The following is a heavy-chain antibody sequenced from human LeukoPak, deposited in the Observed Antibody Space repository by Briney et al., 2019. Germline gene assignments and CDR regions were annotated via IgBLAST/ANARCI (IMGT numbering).Heavy chain of an antibody. J-gene: IGHJ4*02. CDR2: INSDGSTT. D-gene: IGHD3-22*01. V-gene: IGHV3-74*01. CDR3: ARVSLVGYYDSSGLDY. CDR1: AFTFSSYW. Sequence: GGSLRLSCAASAFTFSSYWMHWVRQAPGKGLVWVSRINSDGSTTSYADSVKGRFTISRDNAKNTLYLQMNSLRAEDTAVYYCARVSLVGYYDSSGLDYWGQGTLVTVSS.